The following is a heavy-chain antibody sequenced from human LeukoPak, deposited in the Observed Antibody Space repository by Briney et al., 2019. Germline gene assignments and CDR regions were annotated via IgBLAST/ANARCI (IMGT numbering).Heavy chain of an antibody. V-gene: IGHV1-18*01. CDR2: ISAYNGNT. D-gene: IGHD1-26*01. CDR3: AGGATTGDAFDI. J-gene: IGHJ3*02. Sequence: ASVKVSCKASGYTFTSYGISWVRQAPGQGLEWMGWISAYNGNTNYAQRLQGRVTMTTDTSTSTAYMELRSLRSDDTAVYYCAGGATTGDAFDIWGQGTMVTVSS. CDR1: GYTFTSYG.